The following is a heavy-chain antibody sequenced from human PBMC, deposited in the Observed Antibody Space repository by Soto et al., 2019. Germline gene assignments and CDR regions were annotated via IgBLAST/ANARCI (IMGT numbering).Heavy chain of an antibody. J-gene: IGHJ5*02. V-gene: IGHV5-51*01. CDR3: ATRRFVSPESSP. Sequence: EVQLVQSGAEVKKPGESLKISCKTSGDTFTTDWIGWVRQMPGKGLEWMGVIYPGDSRTRYSPPFKGQVTLSVDKSISTAYLQWSSLKASDTAMYYCATRRFVSPESSPWGQGTLVTVSS. D-gene: IGHD2-21*01. CDR2: IYPGDSRT. CDR1: GDTFTTDW.